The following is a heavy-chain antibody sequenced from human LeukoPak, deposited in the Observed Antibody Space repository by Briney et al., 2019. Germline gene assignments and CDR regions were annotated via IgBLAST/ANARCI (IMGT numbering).Heavy chain of an antibody. CDR1: GFTVSSNY. CDR2: IYSGGST. Sequence: GRSLRLSCAASGFTVSSNYMSWGRQAPGKGLEWVSVIYSGGSTYYADFVKGRFTISRDNSKNTLYLQMNSLRAEDTAVYYCARGTKYYYYGMDVWGQGTTVTVSS. CDR3: ARGTKYYYYGMDV. V-gene: IGHV3-53*01. J-gene: IGHJ6*02.